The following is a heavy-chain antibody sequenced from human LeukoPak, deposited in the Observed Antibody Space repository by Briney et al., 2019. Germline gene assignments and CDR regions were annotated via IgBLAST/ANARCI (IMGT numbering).Heavy chain of an antibody. CDR3: ARGRVEDAGAFDI. J-gene: IGHJ3*02. CDR1: GFTFSSSA. Sequence: GGSLRLSCAASGFTFSSSAMSWVRQAPGKGLEWVSSISGSGGSTYYADSVKGRFTISRDNAKNSLYLQMNSLRAEDTAVYYCARGRVEDAGAFDIWGQGTMVAVSS. CDR2: ISGSGGST. D-gene: IGHD3-3*01. V-gene: IGHV3-23*01.